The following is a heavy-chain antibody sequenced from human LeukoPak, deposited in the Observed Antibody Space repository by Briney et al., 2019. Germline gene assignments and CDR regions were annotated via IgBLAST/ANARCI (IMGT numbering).Heavy chain of an antibody. J-gene: IGHJ6*02. CDR2: IYYSGST. D-gene: IGHD5-12*01. V-gene: IGHV4-59*01. Sequence: SETLSLTCTVSGGSISSYYWSWIRQPPGKGLEWIGYIYYSGSTNYNPSLKSRVTISVDTSKNQFSLKLSSVTAADTAVYYCARDRNSGYDLYYYYGMDVWGQGTTVTDSS. CDR1: GGSISSYY. CDR3: ARDRNSGYDLYYYYGMDV.